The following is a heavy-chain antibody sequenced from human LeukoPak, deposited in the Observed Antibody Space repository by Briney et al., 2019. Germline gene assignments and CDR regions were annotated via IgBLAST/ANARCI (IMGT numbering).Heavy chain of an antibody. D-gene: IGHD6-19*01. V-gene: IGHV3-13*01. J-gene: IGHJ4*02. Sequence: GGSLRLSCAASGFTFSSYDMHWVRQATGKGLEWVSAIGTAGDTYYPGSVKGRFTISRDNAKDTVYLQMNSLRAEDTAVYYCARVSIGWYSFDYWGQGTLVTVSS. CDR3: ARVSIGWYSFDY. CDR2: IGTAGDT. CDR1: GFTFSSYD.